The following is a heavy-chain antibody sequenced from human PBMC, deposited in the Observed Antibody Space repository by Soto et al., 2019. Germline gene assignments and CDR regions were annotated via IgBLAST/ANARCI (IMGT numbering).Heavy chain of an antibody. CDR1: GFTVSSNY. V-gene: IGHV3-66*01. D-gene: IGHD3-22*01. J-gene: IGHJ4*02. CDR3: ARDLNSGYYDY. CDR2: IYSGGST. Sequence: GGSLRLSCAASGFTVSSNYMSWVRQAPGKGLEWVSVIYSGGSTYYADSVKGRFTISRDNSKNTLYLQMNSLRAEDTAVYYCARDLNSGYYDYWGQGILVTVSS.